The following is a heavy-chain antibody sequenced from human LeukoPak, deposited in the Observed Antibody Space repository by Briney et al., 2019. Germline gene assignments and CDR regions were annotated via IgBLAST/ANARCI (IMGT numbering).Heavy chain of an antibody. Sequence: PSETLSLTCAVYGGSFSGYYWSWIRQPPGKGLEWIGEINHSGSTNYNPSLKSRVTISVDTSKNQFSLKLSSVTAADTAVYYCARDRMASITIFGVVIRPNWFDPWGRGTLVTVSS. CDR3: ARDRMASITIFGVVIRPNWFDP. J-gene: IGHJ5*02. CDR2: INHSGST. D-gene: IGHD3-3*01. V-gene: IGHV4-34*01. CDR1: GGSFSGYY.